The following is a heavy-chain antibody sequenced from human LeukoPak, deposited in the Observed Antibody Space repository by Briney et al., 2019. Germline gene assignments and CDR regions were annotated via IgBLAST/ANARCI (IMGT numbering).Heavy chain of an antibody. CDR3: ARQTDSSGYYYWYFDL. V-gene: IGHV4-39*01. CDR2: IYYSGST. CDR1: GGSISSSSYY. J-gene: IGHJ2*01. Sequence: PSETLSLTCTVSGGSISSSSYYWGWIRQPPGKGLEWIGSIYYSGSTYYNPSLKSRVTISVDTSKNQFSPKLSSVTAADTAVYYCARQTDSSGYYYWYFDLWGRGTLVTVSS. D-gene: IGHD3-22*01.